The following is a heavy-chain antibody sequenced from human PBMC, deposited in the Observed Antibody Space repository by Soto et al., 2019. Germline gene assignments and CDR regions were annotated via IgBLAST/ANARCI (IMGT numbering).Heavy chain of an antibody. D-gene: IGHD4-17*01. J-gene: IGHJ4*02. CDR1: GGSFTSYY. CDR2: LYSTSST. V-gene: IGHV4-4*07. CDR3: ARAIDDYYFDS. Sequence: XGTLSLTCTVSGGSFTSYYWSWIRQPAGKGLEWIGHLYSTSSTNYNPSLKSRVTMSVDTSKNQFSLRVSSVTAADTAVYYCARAIDDYYFDSWGQGTLVTVSS.